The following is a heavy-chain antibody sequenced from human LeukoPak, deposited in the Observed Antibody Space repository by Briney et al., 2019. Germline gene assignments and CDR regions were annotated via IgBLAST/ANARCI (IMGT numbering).Heavy chain of an antibody. CDR1: GYTFTSYG. CDR2: ISAYNGNT. CDR3: ASDQYDSSGYPLNWFDP. V-gene: IGHV1-18*01. J-gene: IGHJ5*02. Sequence: ASVKVSCKASGYTFTSYGISWVRQAPGQGLEWMGWISAYNGNTNYAQKLQGRVTMTTDTSTSTAYMELRSLRSDDTAVYYCASDQYDSSGYPLNWFDPWGQGTLVTVSS. D-gene: IGHD3-22*01.